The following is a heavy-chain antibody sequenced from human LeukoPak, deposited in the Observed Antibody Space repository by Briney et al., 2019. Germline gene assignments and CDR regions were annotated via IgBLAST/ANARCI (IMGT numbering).Heavy chain of an antibody. V-gene: IGHV3-21*01. Sequence: PGGSLRLSCAASGFTFSSYSMNWVRQAPGKGLEWVSSISSSSSYIYYADSVRGRFTISRDNAKNSLYLQMNSLRAEDTAVYYCARDSIAVANRADYWGQGTLVTVSS. CDR1: GFTFSSYS. D-gene: IGHD6-19*01. CDR2: ISSSSSYI. J-gene: IGHJ4*02. CDR3: ARDSIAVANRADY.